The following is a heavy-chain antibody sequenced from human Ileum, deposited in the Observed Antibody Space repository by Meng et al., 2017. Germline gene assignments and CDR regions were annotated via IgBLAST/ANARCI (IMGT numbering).Heavy chain of an antibody. CDR2: IYRDDEK. V-gene: IGHV2-5*02. CDR3: ARGRVGTWWFDP. CDR1: GFSLTTGAEG. Sequence: QIPLKALGPTLVNPTHTLILTCTFSGFSLTTGAEGVGWFRQPPGKGLEWLAMIYRDDEKRFSPSLNSRLTITKDTSKSQVVLTMTNMDPVDTATYYCARGRVGTWWFDPWGQGALVTVSS. D-gene: IGHD3-16*01. J-gene: IGHJ5*02.